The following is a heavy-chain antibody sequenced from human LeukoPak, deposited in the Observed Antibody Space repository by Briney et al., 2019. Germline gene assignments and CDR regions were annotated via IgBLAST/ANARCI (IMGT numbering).Heavy chain of an antibody. CDR1: GGSFSGYY. V-gene: IGHV4-34*01. CDR2: INHSGST. CDR3: ARGGLRYFDWLYGY. Sequence: SETLSLTCAVYGGSFSGYYWSWIRQPPGKGLEWIGEINHSGSTNYNPSLKSRVTITVDTSKNQFSLKLSSVTAADTAVYYCARGGLRYFDWLYGYWGQGTLVTVSS. J-gene: IGHJ4*02. D-gene: IGHD3-9*01.